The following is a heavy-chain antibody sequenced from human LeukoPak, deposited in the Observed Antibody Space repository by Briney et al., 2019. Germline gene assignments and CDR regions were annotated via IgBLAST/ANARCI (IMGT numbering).Heavy chain of an antibody. CDR1: GFTFTTYG. D-gene: IGHD6-6*01. V-gene: IGHV3-23*01. CDR2: IGGSGIRT. Sequence: GGSLRLSCSASGFTFTTYGMNWVRQAPGKGLEWVSGIGGSGIRTYYADSVKGRFIISRDNSKNTLYLQMNSLRAEDTAVYYCAKLAHSSSSVLDDYWGQGTLVTVSS. CDR3: AKLAHSSSSVLDDY. J-gene: IGHJ4*02.